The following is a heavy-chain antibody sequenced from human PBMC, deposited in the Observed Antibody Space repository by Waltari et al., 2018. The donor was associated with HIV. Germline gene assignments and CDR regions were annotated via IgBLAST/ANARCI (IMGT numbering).Heavy chain of an antibody. V-gene: IGHV3-73*02. CDR3: SLGSPDYWYFAR. CDR1: GLSLSDSG. Sequence: VQVLESGGGLIPPGASATICCTVSGLSLSDSGLHWVRPAPGKGPEWLGRLESRQDKFAPIFTRSLEGRSNISRHNSENTTCLHLTNLKVEDTAIYYCSLGSPDYWYFARWGRGTPVTVSS. D-gene: IGHD6-19*01. CDR2: LESRQDKFAP. J-gene: IGHJ2*01.